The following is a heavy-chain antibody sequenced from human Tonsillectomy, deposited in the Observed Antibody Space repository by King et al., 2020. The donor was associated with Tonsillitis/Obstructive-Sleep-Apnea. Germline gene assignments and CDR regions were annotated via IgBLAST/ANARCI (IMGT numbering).Heavy chain of an antibody. CDR1: GFTVSSTF. CDR3: ARERPNLADS. CDR2: IYSGGIT. Sequence: VQLVESGGGFVQPGGSLRLSCAASGFTVSSTFMSWVRQTPGKGLEWVSVIYSGGITYSADSVKGRFTLSRDNSKNTLYLQMNSLRAEDTALYYCARERPNLADSWGQGTLVTVSS. J-gene: IGHJ4*02. V-gene: IGHV3-66*01.